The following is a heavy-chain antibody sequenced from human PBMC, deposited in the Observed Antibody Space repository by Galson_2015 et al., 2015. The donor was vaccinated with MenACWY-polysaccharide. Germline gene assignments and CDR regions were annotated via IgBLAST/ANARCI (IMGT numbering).Heavy chain of an antibody. J-gene: IGHJ6*03. CDR1: GFTFSDYY. D-gene: IGHD6-6*01. Sequence: SLRLSCAASGFTFSDYYMSWIRQAPGKGLEWVSYISSSGGTKDYADSVKGRFTMSRNNAENSLYLQMNSLRAEDTAVYYCTRSRSSRDFYCYYMDVWGQGTPVTVSS. V-gene: IGHV3-11*01. CDR3: TRSRSSRDFYCYYMDV. CDR2: ISSSGGTK.